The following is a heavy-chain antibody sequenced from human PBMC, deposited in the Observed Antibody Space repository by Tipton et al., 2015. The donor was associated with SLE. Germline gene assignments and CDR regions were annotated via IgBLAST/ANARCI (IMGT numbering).Heavy chain of an antibody. D-gene: IGHD3-22*01. Sequence: GLVKPSETLSLTCAVYGGSFSGYYWSWIRQPPGKGLEWIGEINHSGSTNYNPSLKSRVTISVDTSKNQFSLKLSSVTAADTAVYYCARVNYYDSSGYPQSLDYWGQGTLVTVSS. CDR3: ARVNYYDSSGYPQSLDY. J-gene: IGHJ4*02. CDR1: GGSFSGYY. CDR2: INHSGST. V-gene: IGHV4-34*01.